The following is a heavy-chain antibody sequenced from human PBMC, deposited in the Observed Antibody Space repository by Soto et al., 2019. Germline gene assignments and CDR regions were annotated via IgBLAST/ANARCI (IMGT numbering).Heavy chain of an antibody. D-gene: IGHD3-3*01. CDR2: IWYDGSNK. CDR3: ARMYYDFWSGYYWSNRDYYYYGMDV. CDR1: GFTFSSYG. Sequence: LRLSFAASGFTFSSYGMHWVRQAPGKGLEWVAVIWYDGSNKYYADSVKGRFTISRDNSKNTLYLQMNSLRAEDTAVYYCARMYYDFWSGYYWSNRDYYYYGMDVWGQGTTVTVSS. V-gene: IGHV3-33*01. J-gene: IGHJ6*02.